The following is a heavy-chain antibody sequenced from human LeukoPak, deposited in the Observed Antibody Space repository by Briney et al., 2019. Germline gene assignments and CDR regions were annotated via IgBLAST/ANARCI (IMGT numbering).Heavy chain of an antibody. V-gene: IGHV4-59*04. CDR3: ATQILLCHYY. Sequence: SETLSLTCTVSGGSISSYYWSWIRQPPGKGLEWIGYIHYSGSTNYNPSLKSRVTISVDTSKNQFSLKLSSVTAADTAVYYCATQILLCHYYWGQGTLVTVSS. D-gene: IGHD2/OR15-2a*01. CDR2: IHYSGST. J-gene: IGHJ4*02. CDR1: GGSISSYY.